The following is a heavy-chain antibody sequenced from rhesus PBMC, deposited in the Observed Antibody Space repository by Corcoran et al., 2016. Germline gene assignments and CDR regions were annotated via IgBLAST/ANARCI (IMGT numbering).Heavy chain of an antibody. V-gene: IGHV4-65*01. Sequence: QVQLQESGPGLVKPSETLSLTCAVSGGSISSSNWWSWIRQPPGKGREWIGYISGSSGSTYYNPSLKSRVTISTDTSKNQFSLKLSSVTAADTAVYYCARDGAAGTTKDYFDYWGQGVLVTVSS. CDR1: GGSISSSNW. D-gene: IGHD1-20*01. J-gene: IGHJ4*01. CDR2: ISGSSGST. CDR3: ARDGAAGTTKDYFDY.